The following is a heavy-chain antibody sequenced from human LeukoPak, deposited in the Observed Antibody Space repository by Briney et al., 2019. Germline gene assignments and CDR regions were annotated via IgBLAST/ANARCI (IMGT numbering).Heavy chain of an antibody. CDR2: ISGSGSR. CDR3: AKDLVAGLVDY. V-gene: IGHV3-23*01. Sequence: PGGSLRLSCAASGFIFSNYGMNWVRQAPGKGLEWVSTISGSGSRYYADSVKGRFTISRDNSKNTLYLQMNSLRVEDTAIYYCAKDLVAGLVDYWGQGTLVTVSS. D-gene: IGHD6-19*01. J-gene: IGHJ4*02. CDR1: GFIFSNYG.